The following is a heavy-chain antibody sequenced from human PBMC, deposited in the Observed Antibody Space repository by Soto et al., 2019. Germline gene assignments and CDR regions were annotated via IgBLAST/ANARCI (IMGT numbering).Heavy chain of an antibody. CDR1: GFTFSSYA. CDR2: ISGSGGST. D-gene: IGHD1-26*01. Sequence: EVQLLESGGGLVQPGGSLRLSCAASGFTFSSYAMRWVSQAPVKGLEWVSAISGSGGSTYYADSVKGRFTISRDNSKNTLYLQMNSLIAEDTAVYYCARRGSGSYYDYWGQGTRVTVSS. J-gene: IGHJ4*02. CDR3: ARRGSGSYYDY. V-gene: IGHV3-23*01.